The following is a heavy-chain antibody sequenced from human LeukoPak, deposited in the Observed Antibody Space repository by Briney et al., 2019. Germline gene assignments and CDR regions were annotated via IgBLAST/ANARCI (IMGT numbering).Heavy chain of an antibody. CDR3: ARHMVRGVIRGLSFDY. D-gene: IGHD3-10*01. J-gene: IGHJ4*02. Sequence: SETLSLACTVSGGSISSYYWSWIRQPPGKGLEWIGYIYTSGSTNYNPSLKSRVTISVDTSKNQFSLKLSSVTAADTAVYYCARHMVRGVIRGLSFDYWGQGTLVTVSS. CDR2: IYTSGST. V-gene: IGHV4-4*09. CDR1: GGSISSYY.